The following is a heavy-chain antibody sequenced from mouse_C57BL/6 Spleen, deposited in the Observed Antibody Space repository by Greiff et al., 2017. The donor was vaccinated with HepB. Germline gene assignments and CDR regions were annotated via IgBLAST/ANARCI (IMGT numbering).Heavy chain of an antibody. J-gene: IGHJ2*01. CDR1: GFTFSDYG. D-gene: IGHD1-1*01. CDR2: ISSGSSTI. Sequence: EVKLMESGGGLVKPGGSLKLSCAASGFTFSDYGMHWVRQAPEKGLEWVAYISSGSSTIYYADTVKGRFTISRDNAKNTLFLQMTSLRSEDTAMYYCARNYYGKRFFDYWGQGTTLTVSS. V-gene: IGHV5-17*01. CDR3: ARNYYGKRFFDY.